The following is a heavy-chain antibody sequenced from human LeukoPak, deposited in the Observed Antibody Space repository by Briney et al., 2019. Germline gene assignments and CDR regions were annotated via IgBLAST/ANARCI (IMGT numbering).Heavy chain of an antibody. CDR2: MNPNSGNT. Sequence: ASVKVSCKASGYTFTSYDINWVRQATGQGLEWMGWMNPNSGNTGYAQKFQGRVTLTRNTSMSTAYMELSSLGSDDTAVYYCARDFVVVPAAMEAFDIWGQGTMVTVSS. J-gene: IGHJ3*02. D-gene: IGHD2-2*01. CDR1: GYTFTSYD. CDR3: ARDFVVVPAAMEAFDI. V-gene: IGHV1-8*01.